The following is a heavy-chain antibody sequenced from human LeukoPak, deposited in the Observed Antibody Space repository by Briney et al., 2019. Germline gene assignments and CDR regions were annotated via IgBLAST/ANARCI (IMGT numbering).Heavy chain of an antibody. J-gene: IGHJ3*02. CDR3: ARDNGRNGFDI. CDR1: AFTFSSYW. Sequence: GGSLRLSCAASAFTFSSYWMHWARQAPGMGLVWVSRISSDGSRITYVDSVKGRFTISRDNAKKTLDLQMNSLRVEDTAVYFCARDNGRNGFDIWGQGTMVTVSS. CDR2: ISSDGSRI. V-gene: IGHV3-74*01.